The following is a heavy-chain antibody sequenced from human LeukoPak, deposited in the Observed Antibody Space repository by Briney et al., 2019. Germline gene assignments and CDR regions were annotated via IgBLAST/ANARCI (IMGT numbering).Heavy chain of an antibody. CDR3: AKMLATIGFGHYFDY. V-gene: IGHV3-23*01. D-gene: IGHD5-12*01. J-gene: IGHJ4*02. Sequence: PGGSLRLSCAASGFTFSSYAMSWVRQAPGKGLEWVSGISDSGGNTYYADTVKGRFTISRDNSKNTLYLQMNSLRAEDTAVYYCAKMLATIGFGHYFDYWGQGTLVTVSS. CDR1: GFTFSSYA. CDR2: ISDSGGNT.